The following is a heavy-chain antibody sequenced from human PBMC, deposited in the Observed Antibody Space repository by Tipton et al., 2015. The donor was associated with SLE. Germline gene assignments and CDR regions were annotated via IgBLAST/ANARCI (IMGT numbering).Heavy chain of an antibody. CDR3: ARFSPGRNHGFYWHFDL. CDR2: IYYTGST. Sequence: SLSCSVSGGSVSNFYWGWVRQPPGKGLEYIGYIYYTGSTDYNPSLRGRLTISVDTSKNQYSLKLTSVTAADTAIYYCARFSPGRNHGFYWHFDLWGRGTLVTVSS. V-gene: IGHV4-59*02. D-gene: IGHD3-10*01. J-gene: IGHJ2*01. CDR1: GGSVSNFY.